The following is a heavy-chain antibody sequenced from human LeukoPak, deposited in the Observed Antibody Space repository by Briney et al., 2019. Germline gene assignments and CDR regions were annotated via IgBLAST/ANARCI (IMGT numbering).Heavy chain of an antibody. Sequence: PGGSLRLSCAASGFTFSSYSMNWVRQAPGKGLEWVSSISSSSSYIYYADSVKGRFTISRDNAKNSLYLQMNSLRAEDTAVYYCARDGYSLPTVVSPFDYWGQGTLVTVSS. CDR1: GFTFSSYS. V-gene: IGHV3-21*01. D-gene: IGHD4-23*01. CDR2: ISSSSSYI. CDR3: ARDGYSLPTVVSPFDY. J-gene: IGHJ4*02.